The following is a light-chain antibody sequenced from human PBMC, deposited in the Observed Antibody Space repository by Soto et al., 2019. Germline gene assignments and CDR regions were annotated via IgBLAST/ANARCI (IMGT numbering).Light chain of an antibody. CDR1: QTISSW. V-gene: IGKV1-5*03. CDR3: QRYNSYSEA. J-gene: IGKJ1*01. Sequence: DIQMTQSPSTLSGSVGDRVTITCRASQTISSWLAWYQQKTGKAPKLLIYKASTLNSGVPSRFSGSGSGTEFTLTISSLQPDDFATYYCQRYNSYSEAVGQGTKVELK. CDR2: KAS.